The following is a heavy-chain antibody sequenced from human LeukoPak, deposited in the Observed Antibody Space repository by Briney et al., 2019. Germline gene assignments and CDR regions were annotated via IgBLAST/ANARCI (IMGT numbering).Heavy chain of an antibody. J-gene: IGHJ4*02. CDR2: ISGSGSST. D-gene: IGHD3-10*01. V-gene: IGHV3-23*01. Sequence: GGSLRLSCAASGFTFSSYAMSWVRQAPGKGLEWVSAISGSGSSTYYADSVKGRFTISRDNSKNTLYLQMNSLRAEDTAIYFCAKMEGMELHNYCSDSWGRGVLVTVSS. CDR1: GFTFSSYA. CDR3: AKMEGMELHNYCSDS.